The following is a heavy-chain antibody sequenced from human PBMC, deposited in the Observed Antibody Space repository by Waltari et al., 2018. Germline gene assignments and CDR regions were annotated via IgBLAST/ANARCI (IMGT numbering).Heavy chain of an antibody. CDR2: ISGSGVST. J-gene: IGHJ4*02. CDR1: GFTFSSYA. Sequence: EVQLVESGGGLVQPGGSLRLSCAASGFTFSSYAMSWARQPPGKGLEWVSAISGSGVSTFYADSVKGRFTISRDNSNSTLYLQMNSLRAEDTAVYFCAKAHSGSSPFDSWGQGTLVTVSS. V-gene: IGHV3-23*04. D-gene: IGHD1-26*01. CDR3: AKAHSGSSPFDS.